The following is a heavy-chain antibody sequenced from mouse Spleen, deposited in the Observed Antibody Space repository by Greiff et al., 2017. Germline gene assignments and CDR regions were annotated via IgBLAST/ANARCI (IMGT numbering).Heavy chain of an antibody. D-gene: IGHD2-3*01. CDR1: GYTFTSYW. CDR3: ARSDGSWFAY. CDR2: IHPNSGNT. V-gene: IGHV1-64*01. J-gene: IGHJ3*01. Sequence: QVQLKQPGAELVKPGASVKLSCKASGYTFTSYWMHWVKQRPGQGLEWIGMIHPNSGNTNYNEKFKSKATLTVDKSAITAYMQLSSLTSDDSAVYYCARSDGSWFAYWGQGTLVTVSA.